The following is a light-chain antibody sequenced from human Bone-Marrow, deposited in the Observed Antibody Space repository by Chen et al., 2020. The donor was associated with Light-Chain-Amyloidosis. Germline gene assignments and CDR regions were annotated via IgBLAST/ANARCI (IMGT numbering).Light chain of an antibody. CDR1: QGIDSA. V-gene: IGKV1D-13*01. Sequence: AIQLTQSPSLLPASVGDRVTITCRASQGIDSALAWYRQRPGKAPELLIYDASYLESGVPSRFIGSGSGTDFTLTISSLQPEDFATYYCQQFINYPVVFGPGTRVDFK. CDR3: QQFINYPVV. CDR2: DAS. J-gene: IGKJ3*01.